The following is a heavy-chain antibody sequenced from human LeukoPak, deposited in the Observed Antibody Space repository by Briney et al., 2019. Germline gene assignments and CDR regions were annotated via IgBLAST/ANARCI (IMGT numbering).Heavy chain of an antibody. V-gene: IGHV1-2*02. CDR1: GYTFTDYY. CDR3: ARVSRFYYDSSGDFDY. D-gene: IGHD3-22*01. J-gene: IGHJ4*02. CDR2: ITPNSGAT. Sequence: GASVKVSCKASGYTFTDYYMHWVRQAPGQGLEWMGWITPNSGATKYAQKFRGRVSMTRDTSINTAYMELSRLRSDDTVIYYCARVSRFYYDSSGDFDYWGQGTLVTVSS.